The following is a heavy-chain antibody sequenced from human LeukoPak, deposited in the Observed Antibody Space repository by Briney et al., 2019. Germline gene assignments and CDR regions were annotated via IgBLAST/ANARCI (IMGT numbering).Heavy chain of an antibody. D-gene: IGHD2-2*02. Sequence: PSETLSLTCTVSGYSISSGYYGGWIRQTPGKGLEWIGSIYQSGNTNYNPSLKSRVTMSVDTSKNQFSLKLSSVTAAATAVYFCAREVRNYCSGTSCYSFDYWGQGTLVTVSS. J-gene: IGHJ4*02. CDR2: IYQSGNT. CDR1: GYSISSGYY. CDR3: AREVRNYCSGTSCYSFDY. V-gene: IGHV4-38-2*02.